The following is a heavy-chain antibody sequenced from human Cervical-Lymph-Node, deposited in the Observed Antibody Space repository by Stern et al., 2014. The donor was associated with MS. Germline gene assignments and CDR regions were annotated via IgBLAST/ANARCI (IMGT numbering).Heavy chain of an antibody. D-gene: IGHD4-23*01. J-gene: IGHJ4*02. CDR3: VYGGFHSPFAY. CDR1: GGSFSSSNW. CDR2: ISHHGGT. Sequence: QVQLQESGPGLVKPSGTLSLTCTVSGGSFSSSNWWSWVRQTPGKGLEWIGEISHHGGTSYTPSLKSRVTMSIDKSKRQFSLNLISVIAADTAVYYCVYGGFHSPFAYWGQGKLVTVSS. V-gene: IGHV4-4*02.